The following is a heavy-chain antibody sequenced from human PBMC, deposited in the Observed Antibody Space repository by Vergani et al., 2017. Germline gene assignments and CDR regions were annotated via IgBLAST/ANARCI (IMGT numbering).Heavy chain of an antibody. CDR1: GFTFRSYG. J-gene: IGHJ6*02. CDR3: ARDAETDYYYYGMDV. CDR2: IWYDGSNK. D-gene: IGHD1-14*01. V-gene: IGHV3-33*01. Sequence: QVQLVESGGGVVQPGRSLRLSCAASGFTFRSYGMHWVRQAPGKGLEWVAFIWYDGSNKYYADSVKGRFTISRDNSKNTLYLQMNSLRAEDTAVYYCARDAETDYYYYGMDVWGQGSTVTVYS.